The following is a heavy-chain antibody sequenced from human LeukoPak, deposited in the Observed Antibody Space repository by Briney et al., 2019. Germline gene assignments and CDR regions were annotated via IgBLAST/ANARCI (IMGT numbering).Heavy chain of an antibody. J-gene: IGHJ4*02. V-gene: IGHV3-7*04. CDR3: ARADSYGSILDY. CDR1: GFTFSNYA. CDR2: IDQYGRAK. D-gene: IGHD5-18*01. Sequence: GGSLRLSCAASGFTFSNYAMSWVRQAPGKGLEWVGSIDQYGRAKYYVDSVRGRFTFSRDNTKNSLHLQMSSLRAEDTAVYYCARADSYGSILDYWGQGTLVTVSS.